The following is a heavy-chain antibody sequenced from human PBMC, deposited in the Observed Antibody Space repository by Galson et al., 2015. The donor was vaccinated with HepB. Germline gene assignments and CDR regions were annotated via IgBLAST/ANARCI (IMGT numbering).Heavy chain of an antibody. V-gene: IGHV1-46*01. D-gene: IGHD3-22*01. J-gene: IGHJ5*02. Sequence: SVKVSCKASGYTFTSYYIHWMRQAPGQGLEWMGIINPTSGSTSYAQKFQGRVTMTRDTSTSTVYMQLSSLRSEDTAVYYCARDPTLFKDYYDSSDGWFDPWGQGTLVTVSS. CDR1: GYTFTSYY. CDR2: INPTSGST. CDR3: ARDPTLFKDYYDSSDGWFDP.